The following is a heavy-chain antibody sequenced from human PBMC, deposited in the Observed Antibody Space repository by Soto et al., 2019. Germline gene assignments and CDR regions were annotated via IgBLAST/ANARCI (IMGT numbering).Heavy chain of an antibody. Sequence: QLQLQESGPGLVKPSETLSLTCTVSGDSISSSSYYWGWIRQPPGKGLEWIGSIYYSGSTYYNPSLTSRVTLAVDTSKNQFSLKLSSVTAAGTAVYYCARYSSGWPTQIDYWGQGTLVTVSS. D-gene: IGHD6-19*01. J-gene: IGHJ4*02. CDR1: GDSISSSSYY. V-gene: IGHV4-39*01. CDR2: IYYSGST. CDR3: ARYSSGWPTQIDY.